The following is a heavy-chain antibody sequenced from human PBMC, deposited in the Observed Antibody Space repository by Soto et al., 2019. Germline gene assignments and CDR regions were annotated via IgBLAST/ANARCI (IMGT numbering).Heavy chain of an antibody. Sequence: PVGSLRLSCAASGFTFSSYAMHWVRQAPGKGLEWVAVISYDGSNKYYADSVKGRFTISRDNSKNTLYLQMNSLRAEDTAVYYCARDIARSDFWSGYSVPYGMDVWGQGTTVTVS. CDR3: ARDIARSDFWSGYSVPYGMDV. CDR2: ISYDGSNK. J-gene: IGHJ6*02. CDR1: GFTFSSYA. D-gene: IGHD3-3*01. V-gene: IGHV3-30-3*01.